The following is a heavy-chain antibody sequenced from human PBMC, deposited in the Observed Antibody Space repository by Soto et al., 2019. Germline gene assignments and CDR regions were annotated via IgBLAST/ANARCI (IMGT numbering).Heavy chain of an antibody. V-gene: IGHV1-8*01. CDR3: ARGPAGTPLYYDFWSGYQNYYYYYMDV. Sequence: GASVKVSCKASGYTFTSYDINWVRQATGKGLEWMGWMNPNSGNTGYAQKFQGRVTMTRNTSISTAYMELSSLRSEDTAVYYCARGPAGTPLYYDFWSGYQNYYYYYMDVWGKGTTVTVSS. D-gene: IGHD3-3*01. CDR1: GYTFTSYD. J-gene: IGHJ6*03. CDR2: MNPNSGNT.